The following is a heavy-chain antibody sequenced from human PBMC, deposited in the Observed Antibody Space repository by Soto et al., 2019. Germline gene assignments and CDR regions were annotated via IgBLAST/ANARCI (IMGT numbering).Heavy chain of an antibody. CDR3: ARESEDLTSNFDY. J-gene: IGHJ4*02. Sequence: PGGSLRLSCAASGFTFTRYSMNWVRQAPGKGLEWVSSISSTTNYIYYGDSMKGRFTISIDNAKTSLYLEMNSLRAEDTAVYYCARESEDLTSNFDYWGQGTLVTVSS. V-gene: IGHV3-21*06. CDR2: ISSTTNYI. CDR1: GFTFTRYS.